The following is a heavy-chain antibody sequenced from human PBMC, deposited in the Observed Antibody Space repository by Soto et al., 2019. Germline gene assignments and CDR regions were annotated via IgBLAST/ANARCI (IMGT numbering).Heavy chain of an antibody. Sequence: SSETLSLTCAVSGGSITSYYWSWIRQPPGKGLEWIASIYYRGTTNHNPSLKSRVTISVDMSKNQFSLKLTSVTAADTAVYFCARLETVANYFDYWGQGALVTVSS. V-gene: IGHV4-59*01. CDR3: ARLETVANYFDY. D-gene: IGHD1-1*01. CDR2: IYYRGTT. J-gene: IGHJ4*02. CDR1: GGSITSYY.